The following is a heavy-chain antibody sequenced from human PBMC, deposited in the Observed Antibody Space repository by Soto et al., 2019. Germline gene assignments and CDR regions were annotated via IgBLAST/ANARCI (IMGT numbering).Heavy chain of an antibody. CDR1: GGSISSYY. CDR2: IYYSGST. CDR3: ARLRYNWNDGYFDY. V-gene: IGHV4-59*08. D-gene: IGHD1-1*01. J-gene: IGHJ4*02. Sequence: SETLSLTCTVSGGSISSYYWSWIRQPPGKGLEWIGYIYYSGSTNYNPSLKSRVTISVDTSKNQFSLKLRSVTAADTAVYYCARLRYNWNDGYFDYWGQGTLVTVSS.